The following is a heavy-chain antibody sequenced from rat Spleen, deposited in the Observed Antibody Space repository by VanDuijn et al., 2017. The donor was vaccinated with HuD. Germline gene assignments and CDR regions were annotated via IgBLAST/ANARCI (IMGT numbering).Heavy chain of an antibody. V-gene: IGHV5-27*01. CDR1: GFTFSDYY. CDR2: ISTGGGNT. CDR3: ITDQLYNNGDWFAY. D-gene: IGHD1-10*01. J-gene: IGHJ3*01. Sequence: EVQLVESGGGLVQPGRSMKFSCAASGFTFSDYYMAWVRQAPTKGLEWVAYISTGGGNTYYRDSVKGRFTISRDNAKSTLYLQMDSLRSEDTATYYCITDQLYNNGDWFAYWGQGTLVTVSS.